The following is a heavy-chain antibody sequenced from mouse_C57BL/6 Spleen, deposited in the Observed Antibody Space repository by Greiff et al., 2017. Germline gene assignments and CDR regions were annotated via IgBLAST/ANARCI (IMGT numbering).Heavy chain of an antibody. CDR1: GYTFTSYW. Sequence: QVQLQQPGAELVRPGSSVKLSCKASGYTFTSYWMDWVKQRPGQGLERIGNIYPSDSETHYNQKFKDKATLTVDKSSSTAYMQLSSLTSDDSAVYYCARGYYGNYEDAMDYWGQGTSVTVSS. J-gene: IGHJ4*01. CDR2: IYPSDSET. CDR3: ARGYYGNYEDAMDY. V-gene: IGHV1-61*01. D-gene: IGHD2-1*01.